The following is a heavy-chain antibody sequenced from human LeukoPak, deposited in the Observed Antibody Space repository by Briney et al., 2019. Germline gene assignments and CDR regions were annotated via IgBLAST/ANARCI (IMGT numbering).Heavy chain of an antibody. D-gene: IGHD3-22*01. CDR1: VHTFTNYG. CDR3: ASRSYDSNAPFDY. J-gene: IGHJ4*02. Sequence: ASVKVSCKASVHTFTNYGFSWVRQAPGQGLEGMGWISAYNGDTNYAQKLQGRVTMTTDTSTSTAYMELRSLRSDDTAVYYCASRSYDSNAPFDYWGQGTLVTVSS. V-gene: IGHV1-18*01. CDR2: ISAYNGDT.